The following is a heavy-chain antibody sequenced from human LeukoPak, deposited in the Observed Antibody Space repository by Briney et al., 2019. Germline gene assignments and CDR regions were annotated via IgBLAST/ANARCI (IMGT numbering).Heavy chain of an antibody. Sequence: GGSLRLSCAASEFTFSSYSMNWVRQAPGKGLEWVAVISYDGIYKDYGDSVKGRFTISRDNSKNTLYLQMNSLRAEDTAVYYCARGAHKRDDYGGFFDYWGQKTLVTVSS. J-gene: IGHJ4*02. CDR3: ARGAHKRDDYGGFFDY. D-gene: IGHD4-23*01. V-gene: IGHV3-30*03. CDR2: ISYDGIYK. CDR1: EFTFSSYS.